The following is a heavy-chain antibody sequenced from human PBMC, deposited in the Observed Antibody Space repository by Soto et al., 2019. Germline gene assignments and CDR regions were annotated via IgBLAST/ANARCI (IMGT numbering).Heavy chain of an antibody. V-gene: IGHV3-73*01. CDR1: GFTFSGSA. CDR2: IRSKANSYAT. Sequence: GGSLRLSCAASGFTFSGSAMHWVRQASGKGLEWVGRIRSKANSYATAYAASVKGRFTISRDDSKDTAYLQMNSLKTEATAVYYCTPILGDPGDFDYWGQGTLVTVSS. CDR3: TPILGDPGDFDY. J-gene: IGHJ4*02. D-gene: IGHD3-16*01.